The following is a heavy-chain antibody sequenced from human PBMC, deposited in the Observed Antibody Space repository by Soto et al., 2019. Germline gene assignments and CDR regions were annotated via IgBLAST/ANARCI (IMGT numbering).Heavy chain of an antibody. Sequence: QVQLQQWGAGLLKPSETLSLTCAVYGGSFSGYYWSWIRQPPGKGLEWIGEINHSGSTNYNPSLKSRVTISVDPSKNQFSLKLSSVTAADTAVYYCARDYDIVVVPAAMRVNWFDPWGQGTLVTVSS. CDR2: INHSGST. CDR1: GGSFSGYY. D-gene: IGHD2-2*01. CDR3: ARDYDIVVVPAAMRVNWFDP. J-gene: IGHJ5*02. V-gene: IGHV4-34*01.